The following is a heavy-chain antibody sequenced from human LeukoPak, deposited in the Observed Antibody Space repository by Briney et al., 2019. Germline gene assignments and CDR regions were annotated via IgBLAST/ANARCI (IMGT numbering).Heavy chain of an antibody. Sequence: GGSLRLSCAASGFILSNYNMNWVRRAPGKGLEWVSAISGSGGSTYYADSVKGRFTISRDNSKNTLYLQMNSLRAEDTAVYYCAKAVTMWQLTGNWFDPWGQGTLVTVSS. J-gene: IGHJ5*02. V-gene: IGHV3-23*01. CDR2: ISGSGGST. CDR3: AKAVTMWQLTGNWFDP. CDR1: GFILSNYN. D-gene: IGHD3-10*02.